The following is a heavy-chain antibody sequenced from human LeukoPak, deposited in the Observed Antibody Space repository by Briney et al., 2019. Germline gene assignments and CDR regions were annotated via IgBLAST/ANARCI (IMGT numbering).Heavy chain of an antibody. V-gene: IGHV5-51*01. J-gene: IGHJ1*01. Sequence: GESLKISCKDSGYSFTSYWIGWVRQMPGKGLEWMGIIYPADSETRYSPSFQGQVSISADKSISTAYLQWSSLKASDSAMYYCARTSSSWIAEYFQHWGQGTLVTVPS. CDR2: IYPADSET. D-gene: IGHD6-13*01. CDR3: ARTSSSWIAEYFQH. CDR1: GYSFTSYW.